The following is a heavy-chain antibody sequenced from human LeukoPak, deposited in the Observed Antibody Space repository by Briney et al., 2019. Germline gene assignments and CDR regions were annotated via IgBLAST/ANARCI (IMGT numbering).Heavy chain of an antibody. Sequence: GGSLRLSCAASGFPVSNSYMSWVRQAPGKGLEWVGFIRSKAYGGTTEYAASVKGRFTISRDDSKSIAYLQMNSLKTEDTAVYYCTRDREVDGDSQYYYYGMDVWGQGTTVTVSS. J-gene: IGHJ6*02. CDR2: IRSKAYGGTT. D-gene: IGHD4-17*01. CDR1: GFPVSNSY. CDR3: TRDREVDGDSQYYYYGMDV. V-gene: IGHV3-49*04.